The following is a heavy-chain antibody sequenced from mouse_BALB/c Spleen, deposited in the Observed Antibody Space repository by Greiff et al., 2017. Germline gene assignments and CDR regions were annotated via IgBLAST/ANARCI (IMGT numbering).Heavy chain of an antibody. CDR3: ARDKYGKRDYFDY. V-gene: IGHV5-6-3*01. Sequence: EVKLVESGGGLVQPGGSLKLSCAASGFTFSSYGMSWVRQTPDKRLELVATINSNGGSTYYPDSVKGRFTISRDNAKNTLYLQMSSLKSEDTAMYYCARDKYGKRDYFDYWGQGTTLTVSS. J-gene: IGHJ2*01. CDR2: INSNGGST. CDR1: GFTFSSYG. D-gene: IGHD2-10*02.